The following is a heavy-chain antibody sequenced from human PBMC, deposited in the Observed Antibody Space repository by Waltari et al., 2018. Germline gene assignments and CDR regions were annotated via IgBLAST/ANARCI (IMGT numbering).Heavy chain of an antibody. CDR1: GFAFSSNA. CDR3: AKDSLFLSGSYFRH. CDR2: IYAGGNT. J-gene: IGHJ1*01. D-gene: IGHD1-26*01. V-gene: IGHV3-23*03. Sequence: EVQLLESGGGFVQPGGSLRLSCAASGFAFSSNAMSWVRLAPGKGLECVSVIYAGGNTYYADSVKGRFNISRDNSKNTVYLQMNGLRGEDTGLYYCAKDSLFLSGSYFRHWGLGTLVTVSS.